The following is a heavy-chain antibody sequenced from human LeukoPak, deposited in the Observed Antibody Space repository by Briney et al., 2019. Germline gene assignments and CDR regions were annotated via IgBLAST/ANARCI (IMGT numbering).Heavy chain of an antibody. J-gene: IGHJ4*02. Sequence: SETLSLTCTASGGSISTRSLYWGWVRQPPGKGLEWIGSIKYSGSTSYNPSLKSRVTISVDTSTNQFSLRLTSVTAADTAVYYCARVYLEGPLDYWGQGTLVTVSS. CDR3: ARVYLEGPLDY. CDR2: IKYSGST. V-gene: IGHV4-39*01. CDR1: GGSISTRSLY. D-gene: IGHD2-2*02.